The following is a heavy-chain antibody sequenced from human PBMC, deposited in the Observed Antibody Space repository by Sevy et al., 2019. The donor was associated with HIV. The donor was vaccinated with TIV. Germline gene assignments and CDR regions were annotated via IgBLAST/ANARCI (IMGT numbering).Heavy chain of an antibody. CDR2: ISWDSDV. D-gene: IGHD3-10*01. J-gene: IGHJ5*01. V-gene: IGHV3-9*01. CDR3: AKDIRKYFYGSGSYYNAFDS. Sequence: GGCLRLSCAVAGFTFDDYAMHWVRQAPGKGLEWVSGISWDSDVGYADSLKGRFIISRDNARNSLYLQMKNLRVEDTAFSYCAKDIRKYFYGSGSYYNAFDSWGQGTLVTVSS. CDR1: GFTFDDYA.